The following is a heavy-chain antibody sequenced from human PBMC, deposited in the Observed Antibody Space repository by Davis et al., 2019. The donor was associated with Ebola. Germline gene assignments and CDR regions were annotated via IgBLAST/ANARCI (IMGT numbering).Heavy chain of an antibody. CDR3: AQISGSSGWFLH. D-gene: IGHD6-19*01. CDR2: MNPKSGVT. V-gene: IGHV1-8*01. J-gene: IGHJ4*02. CDR1: GYSLTSYD. Sequence: ASVKVSCKASGYSLTSYDVDWVRQAPGQGLEWMGWMNPKSGVTGYAQRFQGRVTMTRDTSESTVSMGLSSLRAEDTAVYYCAQISGSSGWFLHWGQGTLVTVSS.